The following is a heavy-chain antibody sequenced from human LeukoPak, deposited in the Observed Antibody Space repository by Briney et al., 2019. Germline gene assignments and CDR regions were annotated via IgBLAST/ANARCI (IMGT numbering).Heavy chain of an antibody. D-gene: IGHD2-15*01. CDR2: IYPGDSDT. CDR1: AYSFTRYY. V-gene: IGHV5-51*01. J-gene: IGHJ4*02. Sequence: GESLKISCKGSAYSFTRYYIGCVRQMPGKGLEWMGIIYPGDSDTRYSPSFKGQVTISADKSISTAYLQWSSLKASDTAMYYCARYRYCSGGNCYGPDYWGQGTLVTVSS. CDR3: ARYRYCSGGNCYGPDY.